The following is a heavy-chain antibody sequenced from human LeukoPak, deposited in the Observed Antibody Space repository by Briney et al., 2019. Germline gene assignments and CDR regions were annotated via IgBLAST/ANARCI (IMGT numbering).Heavy chain of an antibody. CDR2: INPNSGGT. CDR3: ARSIAIVFAR. V-gene: IGHV1-2*05. CDR1: GYTFTRYY. Sequence: ASVRVSCKDSGYTFTRYYMHWVRQAPGQGLEWMGRINPNSGGTNYAQKFQGRVTMTRDTSISRAYLELSGLRSDDTGVYYCARSIAIVFARWGQGSLVTVSS. J-gene: IGHJ1*01. D-gene: IGHD2-15*01.